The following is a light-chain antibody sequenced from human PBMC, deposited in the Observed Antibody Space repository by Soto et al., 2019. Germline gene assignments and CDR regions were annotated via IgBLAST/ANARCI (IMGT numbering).Light chain of an antibody. CDR2: AVS. Sequence: AIQMTQSPSSLSASVGDRVTITCRASQVIRNDLGWYQHKPGKAPKLLIYAVSNLQSGVPSRFSGSESGTDFTLTISSQQPEDFATYYCIQDYNYHRTFGQGTKVEIK. CDR3: IQDYNYHRT. J-gene: IGKJ1*01. CDR1: QVIRND. V-gene: IGKV1-6*01.